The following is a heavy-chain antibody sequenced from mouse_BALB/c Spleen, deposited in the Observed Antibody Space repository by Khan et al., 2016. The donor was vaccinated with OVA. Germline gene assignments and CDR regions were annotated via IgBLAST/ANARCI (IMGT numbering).Heavy chain of an antibody. Sequence: EVQLQQSGAELVKPGASVKLSCSVSGFNIRDTYIHWVKQRPEQGLEWIGRIDPPNDDSKYGPKFQEQATLTAATSSNTAYLQLSSLTSEDPAVYYCATHYGNPFAYWGQGTLVSVSA. CDR1: GFNIRDTY. J-gene: IGHJ3*01. CDR2: IDPPNDDS. V-gene: IGHV14-3*02. CDR3: ATHYGNPFAY. D-gene: IGHD2-1*01.